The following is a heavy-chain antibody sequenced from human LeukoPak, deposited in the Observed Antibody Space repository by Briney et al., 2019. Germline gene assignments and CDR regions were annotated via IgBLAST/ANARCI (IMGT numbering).Heavy chain of an antibody. Sequence: GGSLRLSCAASGFTFDDYGMSWVRHAPGKGLEWVSGINWNGGSTGYADSVKGRFTISRDNSKNTLYLQMNSLRAEDTAVYYCAKDSPGYCSGGSCYPSYYFDYWGQGTLVTVSS. V-gene: IGHV3-20*04. D-gene: IGHD2-15*01. CDR3: AKDSPGYCSGGSCYPSYYFDY. CDR1: GFTFDDYG. CDR2: INWNGGST. J-gene: IGHJ4*02.